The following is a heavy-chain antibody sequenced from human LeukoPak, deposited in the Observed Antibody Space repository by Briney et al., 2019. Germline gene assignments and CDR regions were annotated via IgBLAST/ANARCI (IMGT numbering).Heavy chain of an antibody. V-gene: IGHV3-7*03. CDR2: IKQDGSGK. Sequence: GGSLRLSCAASGFTFSTYWMSWVRQAPGKGLEWVANIKQDGSGKYYVDSVKGRFTISRDNAKNSLYLQMNSLRAEDTAVYYCAREPTGDTFDYWGQGTLVTVSS. D-gene: IGHD2-21*01. CDR1: GFTFSTYW. CDR3: AREPTGDTFDY. J-gene: IGHJ4*02.